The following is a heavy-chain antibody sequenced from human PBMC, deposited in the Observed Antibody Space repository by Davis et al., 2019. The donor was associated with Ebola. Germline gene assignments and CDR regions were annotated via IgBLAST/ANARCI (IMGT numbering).Heavy chain of an antibody. Sequence: GESLKISCAASGFTFSSYGMHWVRQAPGKGLEWVAVISYDGSNKYYADSVKGRFTISRDNSKNTLYLQMNSLRAEDTAVYYCASSSSPRNWGQGTLVTVSS. V-gene: IGHV3-30*03. CDR1: GFTFSSYG. CDR3: ASSSSPRN. CDR2: ISYDGSNK. J-gene: IGHJ4*02. D-gene: IGHD6-13*01.